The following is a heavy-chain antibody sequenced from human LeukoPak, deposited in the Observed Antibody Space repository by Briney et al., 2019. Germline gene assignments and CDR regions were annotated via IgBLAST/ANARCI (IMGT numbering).Heavy chain of an antibody. V-gene: IGHV3-48*04. CDR1: GFTFSTSR. Sequence: GGSLRLSCAASGFTFSTSRMNWVRQAPGKGLEWVSYISGSSNTIYYGDSVKGRFTISRDNAKNSLYLQMNSLRAEDTAVYYCATAEYTSSWTTDYWGQGALVTVSS. J-gene: IGHJ4*02. CDR3: ATAEYTSSWTTDY. CDR2: ISGSSNTI. D-gene: IGHD6-13*01.